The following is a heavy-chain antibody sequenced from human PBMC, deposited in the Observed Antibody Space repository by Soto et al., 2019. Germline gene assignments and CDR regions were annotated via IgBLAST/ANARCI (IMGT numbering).Heavy chain of an antibody. D-gene: IGHD3-3*01. CDR2: ISYDGSNK. CDR1: GFTFSSYG. V-gene: IGHV3-30*18. Sequence: QVQLVESGGGVVQPGRSLRLSCAASGFTFSSYGMHWVRQAPGKGLEWVAVISYDGSNKYYADSVKGRCTISRDNSKNALYLQMHSLRAEDTAVYYCAKEVWSGPMDVWGQGTTVTVSS. CDR3: AKEVWSGPMDV. J-gene: IGHJ6*02.